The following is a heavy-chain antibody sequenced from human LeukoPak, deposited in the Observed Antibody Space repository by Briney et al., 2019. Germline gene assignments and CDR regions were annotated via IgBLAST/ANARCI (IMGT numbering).Heavy chain of an antibody. V-gene: IGHV4-59*11. CDR2: SYYSGTT. CDR1: DGSISSHS. CDR3: AGERGEEYSSGWYKRNYFDN. Sequence: SETLSLTCNVSDGSISSHSWNWIRESPGKGVEWIGYSYYSGTTNYSPSLKSRVTISLDTSKNQISLKLTSVTGADTAVYYCAGERGEEYSSGWYKRNYFDNWGQGIRVTVSS. J-gene: IGHJ4*02. D-gene: IGHD6-19*01.